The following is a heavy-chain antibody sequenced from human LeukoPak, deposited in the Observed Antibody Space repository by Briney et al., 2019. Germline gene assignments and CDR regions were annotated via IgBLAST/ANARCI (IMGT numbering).Heavy chain of an antibody. Sequence: SETLSLTCAVYGGSFSGYYWSWIRQPPGKGLEWIGEINHSGSTNYNPSLKSRVTISVDTSKNQFSLKLSSVTAADTAVYYCARYGDYVFPPLDYWGQGTLVTVSS. CDR2: INHSGST. CDR3: ARYGDYVFPPLDY. D-gene: IGHD4-17*01. V-gene: IGHV4-34*01. J-gene: IGHJ4*02. CDR1: GGSFSGYY.